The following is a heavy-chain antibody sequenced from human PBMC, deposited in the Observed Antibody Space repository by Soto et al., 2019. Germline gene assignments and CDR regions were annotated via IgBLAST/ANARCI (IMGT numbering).Heavy chain of an antibody. V-gene: IGHV4-31*11. Sequence: PXEALGITCAVSGGSISSGGYYWSWIRQHPGKGLEWIGYIYYSGSTYYNPSLKSRVTISVDTSKNQFSLKLSSVTAADTAVYYCAREGRRDGYNSAFDISGQGTMVTVS. J-gene: IGHJ3*02. D-gene: IGHD5-12*01. CDR2: IYYSGST. CDR1: GGSISSGGYY. CDR3: AREGRRDGYNSAFDI.